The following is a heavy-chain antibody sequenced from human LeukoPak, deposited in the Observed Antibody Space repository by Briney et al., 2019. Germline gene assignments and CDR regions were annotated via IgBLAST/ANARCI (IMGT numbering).Heavy chain of an antibody. D-gene: IGHD3-22*01. CDR2: IYSGGST. J-gene: IGHJ4*02. V-gene: IGHV3-53*01. CDR3: AREKGSYDSSGYEDYFDY. CDR1: GFTVSSNY. Sequence: PGGSLRLSCAASGFTVSSNYMSWVRQAPGKGLEWVSVIYSGGSTYYADSVKGRFTISRDNSKNTLYLQVNSLRAEDTAVYHCAREKGSYDSSGYEDYFDYWGQGTLVTVSS.